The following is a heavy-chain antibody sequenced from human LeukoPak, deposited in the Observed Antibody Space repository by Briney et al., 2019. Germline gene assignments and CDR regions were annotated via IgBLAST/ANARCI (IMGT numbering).Heavy chain of an antibody. CDR2: IYSGGST. D-gene: IGHD3-3*01. V-gene: IGHV3-66*01. CDR1: GFTVSSNY. Sequence: GGSLRLSCAASGFTVSSNYVSWVRQAPGKGLEWVSVIYSGGSTYYADSVKGRFTISRDNSKNTLYLQMNSLRAEDTAVYYCARDRYDPHNYYYYGMDVWGQGTTVTVSS. J-gene: IGHJ6*02. CDR3: ARDRYDPHNYYYYGMDV.